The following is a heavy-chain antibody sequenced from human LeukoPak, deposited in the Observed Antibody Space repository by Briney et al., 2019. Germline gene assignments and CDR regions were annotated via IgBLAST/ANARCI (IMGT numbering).Heavy chain of an antibody. J-gene: IGHJ4*02. V-gene: IGHV4-4*07. D-gene: IGHD1-1*01. Sequence: PSETLSLTCTVSGGSIISSYYWSCIRQPAGKGLEYIGRIYTSGSTSYNPSLKSRVTMSLDTSKNQFSLKLTSVTAADTAVYYCARGELEPSYFGYWGQGTLVTVSS. CDR2: IYTSGST. CDR3: ARGELEPSYFGY. CDR1: GGSIISSYY.